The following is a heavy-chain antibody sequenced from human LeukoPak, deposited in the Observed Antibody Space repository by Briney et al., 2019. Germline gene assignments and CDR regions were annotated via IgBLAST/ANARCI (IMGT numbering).Heavy chain of an antibody. CDR2: INHSGST. CDR3: ARDPNYSGSYGPPRWFDP. D-gene: IGHD1-26*01. Sequence: SETLSLTCAVYGGSFSGYYWSWIRQPPGKGLEWIGEINHSGSTNYNPSLKSRVTISVDTSKNQFSLKLSSVTAEDTAVYYCARDPNYSGSYGPPRWFDPWGQGTLVTVSS. CDR1: GGSFSGYY. V-gene: IGHV4-34*01. J-gene: IGHJ5*02.